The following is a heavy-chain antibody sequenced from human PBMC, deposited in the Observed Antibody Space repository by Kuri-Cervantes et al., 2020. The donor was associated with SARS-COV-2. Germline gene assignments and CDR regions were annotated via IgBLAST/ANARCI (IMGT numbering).Heavy chain of an antibody. CDR2: ISSDSSHT. D-gene: IGHD2-2*01. V-gene: IGHV3-11*06. J-gene: IGHJ3*02. CDR1: GYTFIYFH. CDR3: ARLVFVDAFDI. Sequence: GGSLRLSCAASGYTFIYFHMSWIRQAPGKGLEWVSYISSDSSHTNNAESVKGRFTISRDNAKNSLYLQMNSLRAEETAVYYCARLVFVDAFDIWGQGTRVTVSS.